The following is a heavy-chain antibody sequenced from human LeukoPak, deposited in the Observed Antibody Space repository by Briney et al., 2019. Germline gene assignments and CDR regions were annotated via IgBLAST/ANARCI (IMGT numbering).Heavy chain of an antibody. Sequence: GGSLRHSCAASGFTFSSYWMSWVRQAPGKGLEWVANIREDGSEKYYVDSVKGRFTISRDNAKNSLYLQMNSLRVEDTAVYYCAREEHSGWYNDYWGQGTLVTVSS. J-gene: IGHJ4*02. V-gene: IGHV3-7*03. CDR2: IREDGSEK. D-gene: IGHD6-19*01. CDR3: AREEHSGWYNDY. CDR1: GFTFSSYW.